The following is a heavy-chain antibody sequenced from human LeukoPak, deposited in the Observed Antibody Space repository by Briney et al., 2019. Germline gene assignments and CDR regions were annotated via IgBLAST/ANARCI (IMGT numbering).Heavy chain of an antibody. CDR3: ARAAPNYYDSSGSLRNPYFDY. V-gene: IGHV4-31*03. Sequence: SETLSLTCTVSGGSISSGGYYWSWLRQHPGKGLEWIGYIYYSGSTYYNPSLKSRVTISVDTSKNQFSLKLSSVTAADTAVYFCARAAPNYYDSSGSLRNPYFDYWGQGTLVTVSS. D-gene: IGHD3-22*01. CDR2: IYYSGST. CDR1: GGSISSGGYY. J-gene: IGHJ4*02.